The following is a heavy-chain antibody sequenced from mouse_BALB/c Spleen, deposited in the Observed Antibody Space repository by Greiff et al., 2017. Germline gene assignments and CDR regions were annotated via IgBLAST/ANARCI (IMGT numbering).Heavy chain of an antibody. Sequence: EVKLMESGGGLVQPGGSLTLSCAASGFTFSSYGVSWVRQTPDKRLELVATINSNGGSTYYPAGVKGRFTISRDNAKNTLYLQMSHLKSEDTAMYYCATTMITPSPYVDVWGAGTTVAVSS. CDR2: INSNGGST. D-gene: IGHD2-4*01. CDR3: ATTMITPSPYVDV. CDR1: GFTFSSYG. V-gene: IGHV5-6-3*01. J-gene: IGHJ1*01.